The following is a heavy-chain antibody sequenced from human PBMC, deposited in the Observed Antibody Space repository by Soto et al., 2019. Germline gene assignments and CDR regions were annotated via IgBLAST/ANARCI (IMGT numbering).Heavy chain of an antibody. CDR3: ARARGYSYGSSYYYMDV. J-gene: IGHJ6*03. V-gene: IGHV1-2*04. D-gene: IGHD5-18*01. CDR1: GYTFTGYY. Sequence: GASVKVSCKASGYTFTGYYMHWVRQAPGQGLEWKGWINPNSGGTNYAQKLQGWVTMTRDTSISTAYMELSRLRSDDTAVYYCARARGYSYGSSYYYMDVWGKGTTVTVSS. CDR2: INPNSGGT.